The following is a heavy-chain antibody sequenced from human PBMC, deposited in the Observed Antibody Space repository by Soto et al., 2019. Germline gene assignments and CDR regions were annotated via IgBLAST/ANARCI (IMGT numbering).Heavy chain of an antibody. D-gene: IGHD6-13*01. CDR1: GFTFSSFA. V-gene: IGHV3-30-3*01. CDR2: ISYDGSHK. Sequence: PGGSLRLSCAASGFTFSSFAMHWVRQAPGEGLEWVSAISYDGSHKYYADSVKGRFTISRDNSKNTLYLQMNSLRPEDRAVYYCARDRRQQLVPLDYWGQGTLVTVSS. J-gene: IGHJ4*02. CDR3: ARDRRQQLVPLDY.